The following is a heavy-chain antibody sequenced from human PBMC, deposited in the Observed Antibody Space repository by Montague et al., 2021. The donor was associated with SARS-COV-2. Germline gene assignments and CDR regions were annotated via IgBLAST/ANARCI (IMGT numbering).Heavy chain of an antibody. V-gene: IGHV2-70*01. Sequence: PALVKPTQTLTLTCTFSGFSLSTSGMCVSWIRQPPGKALEWLALXDWDDDKYYSTSLKTRLTISKDTSLNQVVLTMTNMDPVDTATYYCARIPAVTTGLNYYYYGMDVWGQGTTVTVSS. CDR2: XDWDDDK. J-gene: IGHJ6*02. CDR1: GFSLSTSGMC. D-gene: IGHD4-17*01. CDR3: ARIPAVTTGLNYYYYGMDV.